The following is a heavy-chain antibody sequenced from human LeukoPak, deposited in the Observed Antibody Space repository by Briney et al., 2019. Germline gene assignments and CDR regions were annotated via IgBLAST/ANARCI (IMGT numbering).Heavy chain of an antibody. D-gene: IGHD6-6*01. J-gene: IGHJ4*02. Sequence: GGSLRLSCAASGSTFSSYAMSWVRQAPGKGLEWVSAISGSGGSTYYADSVKGRFTISRDNSKNTLYLQMNSLRAEDTAVYYCAKVQYSSSSPLDYWGQGTLVTVSS. CDR1: GSTFSSYA. CDR3: AKVQYSSSSPLDY. V-gene: IGHV3-23*01. CDR2: ISGSGGST.